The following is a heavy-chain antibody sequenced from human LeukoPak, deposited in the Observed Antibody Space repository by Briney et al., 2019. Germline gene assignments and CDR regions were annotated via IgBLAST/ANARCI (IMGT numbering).Heavy chain of an antibody. Sequence: GGSLRLSCAASGFTFSSYGMHWVRQAPGKGLEWVAFIRYDGSNKYYADSVKGRFTISRDNSKNTLYLQMYSLRAEDTAVYYCAKDSPGYSYGLGGFDYWGQGTLVTVSS. D-gene: IGHD5-18*01. CDR2: IRYDGSNK. CDR1: GFTFSSYG. V-gene: IGHV3-30*02. J-gene: IGHJ4*02. CDR3: AKDSPGYSYGLGGFDY.